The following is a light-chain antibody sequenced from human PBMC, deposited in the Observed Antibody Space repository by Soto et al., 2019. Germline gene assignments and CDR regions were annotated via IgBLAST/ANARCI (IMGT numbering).Light chain of an antibody. CDR2: EVS. J-gene: IGLJ1*01. CDR3: GSYAATYTYV. V-gene: IGLV2-14*01. CDR1: SSDVGGYNY. Sequence: QSVLTQPASVSGSPGQSITISCTGTSSDVGGYNYVSWYQHHPGKAPKLLIYEVSYRLSGVSNRFSGSKSGNTASLTISGLQAEDEADYFCGSYAATYTYVFGTGTKVTVL.